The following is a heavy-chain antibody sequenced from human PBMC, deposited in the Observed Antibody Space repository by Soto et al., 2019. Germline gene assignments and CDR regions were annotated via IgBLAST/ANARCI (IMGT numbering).Heavy chain of an antibody. D-gene: IGHD3-9*01. CDR3: ARVLRVRYFDWLPDY. V-gene: IGHV4-59*01. Sequence: KTSETLSLTCTVSGGSISSYYWSWIRQPPGKGLEWIGYIYYSGSTNYNPSLKSRVTISVDTSKNQFSLKLSSVTAEDTAVYYCARVLRVRYFDWLPDYWGQGTLVTVSS. CDR2: IYYSGST. J-gene: IGHJ4*02. CDR1: GGSISSYY.